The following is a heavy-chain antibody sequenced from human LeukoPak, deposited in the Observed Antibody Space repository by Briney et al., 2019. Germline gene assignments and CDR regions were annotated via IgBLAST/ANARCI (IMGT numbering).Heavy chain of an antibody. J-gene: IGHJ6*02. CDR3: ASLVATGYGMDV. CDR1: GYTFTSYA. V-gene: IGHV1-3*01. Sequence: ASVKVSCKASGYTFTSYAMHWVRQAPGQRLEWMGWINAGNGNTKYSQKFQGRVTITRDTSASTAYMELCSLRSEDTAVYYCASLVATGYGMDVWGQGTTVTVSS. CDR2: INAGNGNT. D-gene: IGHD5-12*01.